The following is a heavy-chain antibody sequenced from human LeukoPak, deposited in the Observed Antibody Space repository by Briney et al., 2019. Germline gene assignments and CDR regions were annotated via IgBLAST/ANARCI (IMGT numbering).Heavy chain of an antibody. CDR3: AKRGGESSGWGPFDY. D-gene: IGHD6-19*01. CDR2: IGNSWGDT. Sequence: PGGSLRLSCAASGFTFTTYAMCWVRQAPGKELEWVSWIGNSWGDTVYADAVRDRFTDTRDTSRNPFLFEMDSLGAEDTGRDYCAKRGGESSGWGPFDYWGQGTLVTVSS. V-gene: IGHV3-23*01. J-gene: IGHJ4*02. CDR1: GFTFTTYA.